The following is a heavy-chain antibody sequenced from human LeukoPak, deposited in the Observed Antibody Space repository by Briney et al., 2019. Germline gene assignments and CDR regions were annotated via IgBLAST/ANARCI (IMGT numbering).Heavy chain of an antibody. CDR3: ARGTGAFDI. Sequence: PGGSLSLFCVASGFMFSSYWMNWVRQAPGEGLVCVSRINSDGSSTSYADSVKGRFTISRDNAKNTLFLQMNSLRAEDTAVYYCARGTGAFDIWGQGTMVTVSS. D-gene: IGHD1/OR15-1a*01. CDR1: GFMFSSYW. J-gene: IGHJ3*02. V-gene: IGHV3-74*01. CDR2: INSDGSST.